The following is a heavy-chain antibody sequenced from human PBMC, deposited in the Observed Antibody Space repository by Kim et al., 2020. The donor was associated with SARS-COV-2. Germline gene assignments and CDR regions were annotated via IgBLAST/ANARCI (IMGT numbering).Heavy chain of an antibody. CDR3: VFAPRPADPPG. V-gene: IGHV3-64D*09. CDR2: INYDGNT. J-gene: IGHJ4*02. Sequence: GGSLRLSCSASGFTFNNYAMHWVRQAPGKGLEYVSAINYDGNTYYTDSVKGRYTISRDNSKNTLFLQMSSLTVEDTAVYYYVFAPRPADPPGWGQGTLVTVSS. CDR1: GFTFNNYA. D-gene: IGHD2-2*01.